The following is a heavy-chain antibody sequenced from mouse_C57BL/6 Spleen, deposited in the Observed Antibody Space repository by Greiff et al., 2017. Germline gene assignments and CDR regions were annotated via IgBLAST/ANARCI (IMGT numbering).Heavy chain of an antibody. CDR2: ILPGSGST. Sequence: QVQLQQSGAELMKPGASVKLSCKATGYKFTGYWIEWVKQRPGHGLEWIGEILPGSGSTNYNEKFKGKATFTADTSANTAYMQLSSLTTEDSAIYYCARRGGYYQYFDVWGTGTTVTVAS. CDR1: GYKFTGYW. V-gene: IGHV1-9*01. D-gene: IGHD2-3*01. J-gene: IGHJ1*03. CDR3: ARRGGYYQYFDV.